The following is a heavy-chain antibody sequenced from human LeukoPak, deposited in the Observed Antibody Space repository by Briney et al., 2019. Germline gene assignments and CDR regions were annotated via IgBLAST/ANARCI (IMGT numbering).Heavy chain of an antibody. V-gene: IGHV3-53*01. Sequence: GGSLRLSCAASGFTVSSNYMSWVRQAPGKGLEWVSVISDSGGSTYYVDSVKGRFTISRDNSKNTLYLQLNSLRAEDTAVYYCARSKSAATDSSDYWGQGTLVTVSS. CDR3: ARSKSAATDSSDY. CDR2: ISDSGGST. CDR1: GFTVSSNY. J-gene: IGHJ4*02. D-gene: IGHD6-13*01.